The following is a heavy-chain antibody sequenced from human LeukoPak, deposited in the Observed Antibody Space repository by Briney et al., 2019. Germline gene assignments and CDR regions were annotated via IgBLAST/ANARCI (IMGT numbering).Heavy chain of an antibody. J-gene: IGHJ4*02. CDR2: MNPNSGNT. Sequence: GASVKVSCKASGYTFTSYDINWVRQATGQGLEWMGWMNPNSGNTGYAQKFQGRVTMTRDMSTSTVYMELSSLRSEDTAVYYCARGSYYDSSAYPTYFDYWGQGTLVTVSS. V-gene: IGHV1-8*01. CDR1: GYTFTSYD. D-gene: IGHD3-22*01. CDR3: ARGSYYDSSAYPTYFDY.